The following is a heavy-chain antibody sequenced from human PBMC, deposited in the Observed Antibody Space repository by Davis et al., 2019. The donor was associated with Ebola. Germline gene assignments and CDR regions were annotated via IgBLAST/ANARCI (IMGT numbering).Heavy chain of an antibody. J-gene: IGHJ4*02. Sequence: AASVKVSCKASGYTFTGYYMHWVRQAPGQGLEWMGWINPSSGGTNYAQKFQGWVTMTRDTSISTAYMDVSRLTSDDTAVYYRARGIEMATIRYFDYWGQGTLVTVSS. D-gene: IGHD5-24*01. CDR3: ARGIEMATIRYFDY. CDR1: GYTFTGYY. V-gene: IGHV1-2*04. CDR2: INPSSGGT.